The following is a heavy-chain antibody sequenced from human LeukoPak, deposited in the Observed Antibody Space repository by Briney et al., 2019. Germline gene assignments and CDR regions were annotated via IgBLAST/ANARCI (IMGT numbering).Heavy chain of an antibody. J-gene: IGHJ6*03. V-gene: IGHV3-23*01. CDR2: ISGSGGST. CDR3: AKERKYYDFWSGYPLGYYMDV. Sequence: GGSLRLSCAASGFTFSSYAMSWVRQAPGKGLEGVSAISGSGGSTYYADSVKGRFTISRDNSKNTLYLQMNSLRAEDTAVYYCAKERKYYDFWSGYPLGYYMDVWGKGTTVTVSS. D-gene: IGHD3-3*01. CDR1: GFTFSSYA.